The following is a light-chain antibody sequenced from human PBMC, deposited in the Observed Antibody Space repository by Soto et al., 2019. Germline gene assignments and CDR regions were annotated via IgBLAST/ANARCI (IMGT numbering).Light chain of an antibody. CDR2: DVS. J-gene: IGLJ1*01. CDR3: SSYTSSSTAYV. Sequence: QSVLTQPASVSGSPGQSITISCTGTSSDVGGYNYVSWYQQHPGKAPKLMIYDVSNRPSGVSNRFSGSKSGNTASLTISGLQAEDEADYYCSSYTSSSTAYVFVTGTKVTVL. CDR1: SSDVGGYNY. V-gene: IGLV2-14*01.